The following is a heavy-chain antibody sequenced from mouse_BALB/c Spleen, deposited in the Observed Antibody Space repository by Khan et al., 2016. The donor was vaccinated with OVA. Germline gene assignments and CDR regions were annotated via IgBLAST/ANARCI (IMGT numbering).Heavy chain of an antibody. D-gene: IGHD2-10*01. CDR3: ARPPYFSYTLDY. CDR1: GYTFTSYG. Sequence: QVQLKQSGPELVKPGASVKISCQASGYTFTSYGMNWVKQSPGKALKWMGWINTYTGEPTYADDFKGRFAFSLETSASTAYLQINNLKNEDTATYFCARPPYFSYTLDYWGQGTSVTVSS. V-gene: IGHV9-3-1*01. J-gene: IGHJ4*01. CDR2: INTYTGEP.